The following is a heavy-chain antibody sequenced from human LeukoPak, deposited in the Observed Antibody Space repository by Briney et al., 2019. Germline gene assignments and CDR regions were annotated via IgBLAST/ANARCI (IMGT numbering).Heavy chain of an antibody. J-gene: IGHJ4*02. CDR3: ARDGGYCSGGSCYLYFDY. V-gene: IGHV4-59*01. D-gene: IGHD2-15*01. Sequence: SETLSLTCTVSGCSISSYYWSWIRQPPGKGLEWIGYIYYSGSTNYNPSLKSRVTISVDTSKNQFSLKLSCVSAADTAVYYCARDGGYCSGGSCYLYFDYWGQGTLVTVSS. CDR1: GCSISSYY. CDR2: IYYSGST.